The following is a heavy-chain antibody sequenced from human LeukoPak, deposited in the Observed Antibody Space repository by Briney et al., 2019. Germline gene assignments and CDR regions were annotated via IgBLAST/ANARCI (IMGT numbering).Heavy chain of an antibody. CDR2: INAGNGNT. CDR3: ARLDCSGGSCYSYFDY. CDR1: GYTFTSYA. Sequence: GASVNVSCKASGYTFTSYAMHWVRQAPGQRLEWMGWINAGNGNTKYSQKFQGRVTITRDTSASTAYMELSSLRSEDTAVYYCARLDCSGGSCYSYFDYWGQGTLVTVSS. D-gene: IGHD2-15*01. V-gene: IGHV1-3*01. J-gene: IGHJ4*02.